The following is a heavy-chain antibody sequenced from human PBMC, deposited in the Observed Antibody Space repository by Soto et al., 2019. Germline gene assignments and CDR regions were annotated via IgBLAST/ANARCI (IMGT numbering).Heavy chain of an antibody. V-gene: IGHV3-21*01. Sequence: PGGSLRLSCAASGFTFSSYSMNWVRQAPGKGLEWVSSISSSSSYIYYADSVKGRFTISRDNAKNSLYLQMNSLRAEDTAVYYCARDTDEYSSALFDYWGQGTLVTVSS. CDR2: ISSSSSYI. CDR1: GFTFSSYS. D-gene: IGHD6-6*01. CDR3: ARDTDEYSSALFDY. J-gene: IGHJ4*02.